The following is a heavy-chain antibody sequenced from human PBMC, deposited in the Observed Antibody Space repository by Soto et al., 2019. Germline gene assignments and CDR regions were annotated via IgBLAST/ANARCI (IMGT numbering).Heavy chain of an antibody. J-gene: IGHJ4*02. CDR1: GVSMNTGGYS. CDR3: ARAYYNDYFDS. V-gene: IGHV4-30-2*01. D-gene: IGHD1-26*01. CDR2: IYQSGST. Sequence: SETLSLTCAVSGVSMNTGGYSWNWIRQPPGKGLEWMGHIYQSGSTYYNPSLKSRVTISLDMSKNQFSLELTSMTPADTAVYYCARAYYNDYFDSWGPGTPVTVSS.